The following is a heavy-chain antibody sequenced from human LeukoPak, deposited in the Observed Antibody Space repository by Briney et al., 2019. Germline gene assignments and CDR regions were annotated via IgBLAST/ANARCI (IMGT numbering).Heavy chain of an antibody. CDR2: IYQGGST. Sequence: GGSLRLSCAVSTFTVASNYMSWVRQTPGKGLVWVSDIYQGGSTYYSDSVKGRFTISRDISKNTLHLQMNNLRVDDTAVYYCARGHSSGIDYWGQGTLVTVSS. CDR3: ARGHSSGIDY. J-gene: IGHJ4*02. V-gene: IGHV3-53*01. CDR1: TFTVASNY. D-gene: IGHD6-19*01.